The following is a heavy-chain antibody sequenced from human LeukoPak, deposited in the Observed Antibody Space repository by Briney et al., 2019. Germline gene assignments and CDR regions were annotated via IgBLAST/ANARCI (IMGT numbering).Heavy chain of an antibody. CDR3: AKDYGTEYGMDV. V-gene: IGHV3-30*18. CDR1: GFTVSSNY. D-gene: IGHD4-17*01. CDR2: ISYDGSNK. Sequence: GGSLRLSCAASGFTVSSNYMSWVRQAPGKGLEWVAVISYDGSNKYYADSVKGRFTISRDNSKNTLYLQMNSLRAEDTAVYYCAKDYGTEYGMDVWGQGTTVTVSS. J-gene: IGHJ6*02.